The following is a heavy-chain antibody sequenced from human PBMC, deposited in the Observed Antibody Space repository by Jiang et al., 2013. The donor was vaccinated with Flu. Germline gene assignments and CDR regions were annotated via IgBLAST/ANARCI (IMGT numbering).Heavy chain of an antibody. CDR2: INHSGKH. J-gene: IGHJ4*02. D-gene: IGHD3-22*01. Sequence: KGLEWIGEINHSGKHQLQPSLKSRVTISVDTSKNQXSLKLSSVTAADTAVYYCARGRYYYDSSGYPLDYWGQGTLVTVSS. CDR3: ARGRYYYDSSGYPLDY. V-gene: IGHV4-34*01.